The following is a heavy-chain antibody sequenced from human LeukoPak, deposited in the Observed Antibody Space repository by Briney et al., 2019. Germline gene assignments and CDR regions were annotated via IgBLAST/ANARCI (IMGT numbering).Heavy chain of an antibody. D-gene: IGHD3-16*02. CDR1: GFTFYSYA. J-gene: IGHJ3*01. Sequence: GGSLRLSCAASGFTFYSYAMDWVRQAPGKGLEWVSAISGSGGSTYYADSVKGRFTISRDNSKNTLYLQMNSLRAEDTAIYYCARDIELSTWGLGTMVTVSS. V-gene: IGHV3-23*01. CDR3: ARDIELST. CDR2: ISGSGGST.